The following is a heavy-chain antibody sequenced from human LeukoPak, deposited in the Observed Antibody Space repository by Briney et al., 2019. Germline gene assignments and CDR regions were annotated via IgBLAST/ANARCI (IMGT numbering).Heavy chain of an antibody. J-gene: IGHJ4*02. CDR3: ARLSDYYGAGSFDY. CDR2: IYYSGST. D-gene: IGHD3-10*01. V-gene: IGHV4-39*01. Sequence: PSETLSLTCTVSGGSISSSSYYWGWIRQPPGKGLEWIGSIYYSGSTYYNPSLKSRVTISVDPSKNQFSLKLSSVTAAETAVYYCARLSDYYGAGSFDYWGQGTLVTVSS. CDR1: GGSISSSSYY.